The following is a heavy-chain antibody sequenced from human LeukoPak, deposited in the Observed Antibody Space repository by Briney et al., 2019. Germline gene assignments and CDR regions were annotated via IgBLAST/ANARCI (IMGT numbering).Heavy chain of an antibody. Sequence: GGSLRLSCVASGFTFSSYAMTWVRRAPGKGLEWVSAICGGGGCTYYADSVKGRFTISRDNSKNTLYLQMNRLRAEDTAVYSCAGGSYHRFDYWGQGALVTVSS. CDR1: GFTFSSYA. V-gene: IGHV3-23*01. J-gene: IGHJ4*02. CDR2: ICGGGGCT. D-gene: IGHD1-26*01. CDR3: AGGSYHRFDY.